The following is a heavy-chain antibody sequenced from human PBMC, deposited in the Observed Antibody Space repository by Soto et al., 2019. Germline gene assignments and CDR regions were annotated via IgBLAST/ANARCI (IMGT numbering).Heavy chain of an antibody. J-gene: IGHJ6*02. CDR2: TYYRSKWYN. Sequence: SQTLSLTCAISVDIVSSNSAAWNCIRQSPSRGLEWLGRTYYRSKWYNDYAVSVKSRITINPDTSKNQFSLQLNSVTPEDTAVYYCARQAYYYGMDVWGQGTTVTVSS. CDR3: ARQAYYYGMDV. V-gene: IGHV6-1*01. CDR1: VDIVSSNSAA.